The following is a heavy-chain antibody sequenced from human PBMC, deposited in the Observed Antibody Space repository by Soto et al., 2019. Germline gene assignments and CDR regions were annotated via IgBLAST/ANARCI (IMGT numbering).Heavy chain of an antibody. CDR2: ISSGGGST. CDR3: LKPYDY. Sequence: PLRLSNTASECSFISSVLHWVRQAPGEGLQYVSAISSGGGSTYYGDSVKGRFTVSRDNSKNTLYLQMSSLRPDDTAVYYCLKPYDYWGQGTLVTVSS. CDR1: ECSFISSV. V-gene: IGHV3-64D*06. J-gene: IGHJ4*02.